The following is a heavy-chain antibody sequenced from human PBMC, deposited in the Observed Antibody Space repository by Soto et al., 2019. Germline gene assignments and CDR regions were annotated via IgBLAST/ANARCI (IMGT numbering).Heavy chain of an antibody. J-gene: IGHJ4*02. CDR3: VRYCSTTLCNGVATRTFDY. D-gene: IGHD2-2*01. V-gene: IGHV3-48*03. CDR1: RFTFSTYE. CDR2: ISTSGSTV. Sequence: LRLSCAASRFTFSTYEMNWVRQAPGKGLEWVSYISTSGSTVYYADSVKGRFTISRDNTRNSLYLQMNSLRDEDTALYYCVRYCSTTLCNGVATRTFDYWGQGALVAVSS.